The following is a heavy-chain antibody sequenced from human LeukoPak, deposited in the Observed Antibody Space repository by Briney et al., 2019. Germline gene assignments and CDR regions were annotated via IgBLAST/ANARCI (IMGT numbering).Heavy chain of an antibody. D-gene: IGHD3-10*01. Sequence: GGSLRLSCAASGFTFSSYWMSWVRQAPGKGLEWVSYISSSGSTIYYADSVKGRFTISRDNAKNSLYLQMNSLRAEDTAVYYCARDYGSGSYSISGYWGQGTLVTVSS. J-gene: IGHJ4*02. CDR3: ARDYGSGSYSISGY. CDR2: ISSSGSTI. V-gene: IGHV3-48*04. CDR1: GFTFSSYW.